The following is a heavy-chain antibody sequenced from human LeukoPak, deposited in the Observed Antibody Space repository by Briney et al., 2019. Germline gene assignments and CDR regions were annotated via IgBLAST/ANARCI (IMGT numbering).Heavy chain of an antibody. CDR1: GYTFTGYY. CDR2: MNPNSGNT. CDR3: ARVGNWFDP. V-gene: IGHV1-8*02. Sequence: ASVKVSCKASGYTFTGYYMHWVRQAPGQGLEWMGWMNPNSGNTGYAQKFQGRVTMTRNTSISTAYMELSSLRSEDTAVYYCARVGNWFDPWGQGTLVTVSS. J-gene: IGHJ5*02.